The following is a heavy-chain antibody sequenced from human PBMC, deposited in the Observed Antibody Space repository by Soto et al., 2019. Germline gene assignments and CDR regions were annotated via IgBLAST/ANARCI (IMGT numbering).Heavy chain of an antibody. J-gene: IGHJ3*02. D-gene: IGHD6-13*01. CDR1: GFTFSSYW. Sequence: GGSLRLSCAASGFTFSSYWMSWVRQAPGKGLGWVANIKQDGSEKYYVDSVKGRFTISRDNAKNSLYLQMNSLRAEDTAVYYCARDRSKRSSWQHDAFDICGQGPMVTV. CDR3: ARDRSKRSSWQHDAFDI. V-gene: IGHV3-7*01. CDR2: IKQDGSEK.